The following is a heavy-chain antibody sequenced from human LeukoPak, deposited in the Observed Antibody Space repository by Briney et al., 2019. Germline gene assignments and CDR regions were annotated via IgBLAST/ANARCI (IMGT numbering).Heavy chain of an antibody. J-gene: IGHJ4*02. D-gene: IGHD6-6*01. CDR2: ISYSGNT. CDR3: AREEAGRGSSPFDY. Sequence: PSETLSLTCTVSGGSIGRHYWSWIRQPPGKGLEWSGYISYSGNTKYNPSLKSRVTISLDTSKDQFSLRLSSVTLADTAVYYCAREEAGRGSSPFDYWGQGTLVTVSS. CDR1: GGSIGRHY. V-gene: IGHV4-59*11.